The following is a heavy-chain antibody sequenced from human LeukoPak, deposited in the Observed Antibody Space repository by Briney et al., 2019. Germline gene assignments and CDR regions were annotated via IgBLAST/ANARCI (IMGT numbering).Heavy chain of an antibody. CDR2: IYYSGST. J-gene: IGHJ6*02. CDR1: GGSISSGDYY. Sequence: SQTLSLTCTVSGGSISSGDYYWSWIRQPPGKGLEWIGYIYYSGSTYYNPSLKSRVTISVDTSKNQFSLKLRSVTAADTAVYYCARGSGGNSGLHYYYGMDVWGQGTTVTVSS. D-gene: IGHD4-23*01. CDR3: ARGSGGNSGLHYYYGMDV. V-gene: IGHV4-30-4*01.